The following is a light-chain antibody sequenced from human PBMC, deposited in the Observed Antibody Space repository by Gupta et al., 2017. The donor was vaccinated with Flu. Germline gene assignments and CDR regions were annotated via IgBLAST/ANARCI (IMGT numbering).Light chain of an antibody. CDR1: QYISTY. CDR3: QHRVNIPRT. Sequence: PSSLSASVGDRVNITCRASQYISTYLNWYHQKAGEAPRLLILSASRLQSGVPSRFRGNGSGTEFTLTISGLRPEDLATYYCQHRVNIPRTFGQGTKMDIK. J-gene: IGKJ2*01. CDR2: SAS. V-gene: IGKV1-39*01.